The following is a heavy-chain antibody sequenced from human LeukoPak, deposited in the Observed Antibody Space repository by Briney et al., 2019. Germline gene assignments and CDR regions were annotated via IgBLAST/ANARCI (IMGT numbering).Heavy chain of an antibody. CDR3: ANYYGRGVSTGGSYYY. V-gene: IGHV3-23*01. D-gene: IGHD1-26*01. Sequence: PGGPLRLSCAASGFTFSSYAMSWVRQAPGKGLEWVSAISGSGGSTYYADSVKGRFTISRDNSKNTLYLQMNSLRAEDTAVYYCANYYGRGVSTGGSYYYWGQGTLVTVSS. CDR1: GFTFSSYA. J-gene: IGHJ4*02. CDR2: ISGSGGST.